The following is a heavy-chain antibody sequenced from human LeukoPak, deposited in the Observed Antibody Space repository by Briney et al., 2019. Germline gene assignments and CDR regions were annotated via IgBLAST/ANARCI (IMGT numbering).Heavy chain of an antibody. V-gene: IGHV3-21*01. CDR2: ISSSSSYI. Sequence: GGSLRLSCAASGFTFSSCSMNWVRQAPGKGLELVSSISSSSSYIYYADSVKGRFTISRDNAKNSLYLQMTSLRAEDTAVYYCARKIAAPGINWSDSWGQRTLPTVPS. D-gene: IGHD6-13*01. CDR3: ARKIAAPGINWSDS. J-gene: IGHJ5*01. CDR1: GFTFSSCS.